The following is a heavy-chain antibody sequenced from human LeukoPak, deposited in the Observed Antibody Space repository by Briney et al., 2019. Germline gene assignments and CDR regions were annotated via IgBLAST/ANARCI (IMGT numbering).Heavy chain of an antibody. Sequence: PSETLSLTCEVSGYSISSSTWWGWIRQSPGKGLEWIGSIYHSGSTYYNPSFKSRVTMSVDTSKNQFSLKLSSLTAADTAVYYCARDRKYYYHMDVWGKGTTVTVSS. V-gene: IGHV4-28*03. CDR1: GYSISSSTW. J-gene: IGHJ6*03. CDR3: ARDRKYYYHMDV. CDR2: IYHSGST.